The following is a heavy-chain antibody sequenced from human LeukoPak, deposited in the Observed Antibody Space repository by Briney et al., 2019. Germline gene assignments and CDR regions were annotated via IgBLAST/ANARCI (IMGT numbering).Heavy chain of an antibody. J-gene: IGHJ4*02. D-gene: IGHD6-13*01. V-gene: IGHV4-30-4*01. CDR2: IYSSGST. CDR1: GGSISSGDYY. Sequence: PSETLSLTCTVSGGSISSGDYYWSWIRQPPGKGLEWIGYIYSSGSTYYNPSLKSRVTISVDTSKNQFSLKLSSVTAADTAVYYCARGAAADQFDYWGQGTLVTVSS. CDR3: ARGAAADQFDY.